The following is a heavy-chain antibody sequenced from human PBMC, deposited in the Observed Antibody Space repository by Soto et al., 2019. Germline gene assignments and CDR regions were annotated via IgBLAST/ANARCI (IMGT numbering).Heavy chain of an antibody. J-gene: IGHJ4*02. Sequence: QVRLHESGPGLVKPSETLSLTCTVSGASVGSYYWSWFRQPVGKGLEWIGRIHSSGNLNYNPSLESRVTMSLDTSKNQFSLRLTSVTAADTALYLCARDVGKNYWGQGIRVAVSS. D-gene: IGHD3-10*01. CDR2: IHSSGNL. CDR3: ARDVGKNY. CDR1: GASVGSYY. V-gene: IGHV4-4*07.